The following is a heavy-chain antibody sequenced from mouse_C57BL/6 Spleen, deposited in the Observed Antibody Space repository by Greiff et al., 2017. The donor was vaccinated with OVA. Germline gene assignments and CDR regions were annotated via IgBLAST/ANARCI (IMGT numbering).Heavy chain of an antibody. J-gene: IGHJ2*01. CDR1: GYTFTSYW. CDR3: ARIYYYGRSYFDY. Sequence: QVQLQQPGAELVMPGSSVKLSCKASGYTFTSYWMHWVKQRPGQGLEWIGTIYPSDSDTHYNQKFKDKATLTVANSSSTAYMHLSRLTSEDSEVYDCARIYYYGRSYFDYWGQGTTLTVSS. D-gene: IGHD1-1*01. CDR2: IYPSDSDT. V-gene: IGHV1-61*01.